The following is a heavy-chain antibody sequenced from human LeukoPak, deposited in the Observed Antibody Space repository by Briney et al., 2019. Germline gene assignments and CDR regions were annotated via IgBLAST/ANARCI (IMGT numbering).Heavy chain of an antibody. CDR1: GYTFTSYA. CDR2: INVGNGNT. D-gene: IGHD3-22*01. CDR3: AGESEDYYDSSGYYGPVAFDI. J-gene: IGHJ3*02. Sequence: GASVKVSCKASGYTFTSYAMHWVRQAPGQRLEWMGWINVGNGNTKYSQKFQGRVTITRDTSASTAYMELSSLRSEDTAVYYCAGESEDYYDSSGYYGPVAFDIWGQGTMVTVSS. V-gene: IGHV1-3*01.